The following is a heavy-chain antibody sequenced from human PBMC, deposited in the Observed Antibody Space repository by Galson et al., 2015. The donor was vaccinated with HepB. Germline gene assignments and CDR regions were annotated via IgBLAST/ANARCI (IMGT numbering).Heavy chain of an antibody. J-gene: IGHJ4*02. V-gene: IGHV3-23*01. CDR2: ISGSGGST. Sequence: SLRLSCAASGFTFSSYAMSCVRQAPGKGLEWVSAISGSGGSTYYADSVKGRFTISRDNSKNTLYLQMNSLRAEDTAVYYCARVYTSNWSPFFYWGQGTLVTVSS. D-gene: IGHD6-13*01. CDR3: ARVYTSNWSPFFY. CDR1: GFTFSSYA.